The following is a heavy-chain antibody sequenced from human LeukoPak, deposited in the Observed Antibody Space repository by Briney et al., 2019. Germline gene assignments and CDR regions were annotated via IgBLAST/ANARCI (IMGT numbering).Heavy chain of an antibody. Sequence: PSETLSLTCTVSGGSISRGTDYWGWVRQPPGKGLEWIGSIYSSGSTYYNPSLKSRVTISVDTSNNQFSLNLSSVAAADTAVYYCARLALVRASRVVDYWGQGTLVTVSS. CDR2: IYSSGST. V-gene: IGHV4-39*01. D-gene: IGHD1-26*01. CDR3: ARLALVRASRVVDY. J-gene: IGHJ4*02. CDR1: GGSISRGTDY.